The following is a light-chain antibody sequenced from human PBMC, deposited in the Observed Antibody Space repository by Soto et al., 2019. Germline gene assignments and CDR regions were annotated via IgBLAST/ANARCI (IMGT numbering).Light chain of an antibody. CDR1: QSVGST. Sequence: EIALTQTPGTLSLSPGQRATLSCRASQSVGSTLAWYQHKPGQAPSLLIYDTFNRASGIPARFSGGGSGTDFTLTISSLGSEDFAVYYCQQRTSWSYTFGQGTRLEI. CDR3: QQRTSWSYT. CDR2: DTF. J-gene: IGKJ2*01. V-gene: IGKV3-11*01.